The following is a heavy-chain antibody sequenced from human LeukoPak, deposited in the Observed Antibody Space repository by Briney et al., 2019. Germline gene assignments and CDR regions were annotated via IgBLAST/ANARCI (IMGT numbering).Heavy chain of an antibody. Sequence: SETLSLACTVSGGSISSYYWSWIRQPPGKGLEWIGYIYYSGSTNYNPSLKSRVTISVDTSKNQFSLKLSSVTAADTAVYYCARGRLVGATTFPNVLGFDYWGQGTLVTVSS. CDR3: ARGRLVGATTFPNVLGFDY. V-gene: IGHV4-59*08. D-gene: IGHD1-26*01. CDR1: GGSISSYY. J-gene: IGHJ4*02. CDR2: IYYSGST.